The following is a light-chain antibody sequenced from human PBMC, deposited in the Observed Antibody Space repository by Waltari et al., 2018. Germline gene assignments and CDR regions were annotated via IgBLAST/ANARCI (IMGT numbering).Light chain of an antibody. CDR1: QSVHSN. V-gene: IGKV3-15*01. Sequence: ETVMTQSPATLSVSPGERATLSCRASQSVHSNLAWYQQKPGQAPRLLIYDASTRATNIPDRFSGSGSVTEFTLIISSLQSEDFAVYFCQQYNEWPPLTFGGGTKVEIK. CDR3: QQYNEWPPLT. CDR2: DAS. J-gene: IGKJ4*01.